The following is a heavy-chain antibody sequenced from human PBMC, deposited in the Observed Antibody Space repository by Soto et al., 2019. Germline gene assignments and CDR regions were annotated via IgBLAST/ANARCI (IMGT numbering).Heavy chain of an antibody. Sequence: GASVKVSCKASGYTFTSYGISWVRQAPGQSLEWMGWISAYNGNTNCAQKLQGRVTMTTDTSTSTAYMELRSLRSDDTAVYYCARDSCSSTSCYVFLMDVWGKGTTVTVSS. CDR3: ARDSCSSTSCYVFLMDV. J-gene: IGHJ6*03. V-gene: IGHV1-18*01. D-gene: IGHD2-2*01. CDR2: ISAYNGNT. CDR1: GYTFTSYG.